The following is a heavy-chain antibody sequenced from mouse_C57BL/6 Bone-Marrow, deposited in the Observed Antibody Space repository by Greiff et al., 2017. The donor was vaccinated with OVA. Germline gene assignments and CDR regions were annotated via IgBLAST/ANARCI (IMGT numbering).Heavy chain of an antibody. CDR2: ISDGGSYT. J-gene: IGHJ2*01. Sequence: EVHLVESGGGLVKPGGSLKLSCAASGFTFSSYAMSWVRQTPEKRLEWVATISDGGSYTYYPDNVKGRFTISRDNAKNNLYLQMSHLKSEDTAMYYCARDHPPRRGYYFDYWGQGTTLTVSS. CDR3: ARDHPPRRGYYFDY. CDR1: GFTFSSYA. V-gene: IGHV5-4*01. D-gene: IGHD2-12*01.